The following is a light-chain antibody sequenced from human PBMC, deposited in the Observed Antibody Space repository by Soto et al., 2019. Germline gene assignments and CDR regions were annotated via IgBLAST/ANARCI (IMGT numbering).Light chain of an antibody. CDR3: QQYGTSEII. V-gene: IGKV3-20*01. Sequence: EIVLTQFPGTVFLSPLDEAALACRASQSVSSSYLAWYQQKPGQAPRLLIYGASSRATGIPDRFSGSGSGTDFTLTISRLEPQDFAVFFCQQYGTSEIIFGQGTRLEIK. CDR1: QSVSSSY. J-gene: IGKJ5*01. CDR2: GAS.